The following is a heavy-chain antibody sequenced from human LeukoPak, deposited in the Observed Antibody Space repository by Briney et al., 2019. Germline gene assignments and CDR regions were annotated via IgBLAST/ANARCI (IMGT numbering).Heavy chain of an antibody. CDR2: IRYDGSDK. CDR3: AKSFWWFGEFSPFDY. V-gene: IGHV3-30*02. J-gene: IGHJ4*02. CDR1: GFSFSSYG. D-gene: IGHD3-10*01. Sequence: GGSLRLSCASSGFSFSSYGMHWVRQAPGKGLEGVAFIRYDGSDKYYADSVKGRFTISRDNAKNSLYLQMNSLRAEDTAVYYCAKSFWWFGEFSPFDYWGQGTLVTVSS.